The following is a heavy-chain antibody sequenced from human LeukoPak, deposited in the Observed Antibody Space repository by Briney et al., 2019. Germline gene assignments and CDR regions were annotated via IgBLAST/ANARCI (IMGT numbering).Heavy chain of an antibody. J-gene: IGHJ4*02. D-gene: IGHD5-24*01. CDR2: IIPIFGTA. CDR1: GGTFSSYA. V-gene: IGHV1-69*05. CDR3: ARAATKDGPRRYYFDY. Sequence: GSSVKVSCTASGGTFSSYAISWVRQAPGQGLEWMGGIIPIFGTANYAQKFQGRVTITTDESTSTAYMELSSLRSEDTAVYYCARAATKDGPRRYYFDYWGQGTLVTVSS.